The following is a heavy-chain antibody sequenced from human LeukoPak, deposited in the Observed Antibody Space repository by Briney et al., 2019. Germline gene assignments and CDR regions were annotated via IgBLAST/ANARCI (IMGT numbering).Heavy chain of an antibody. Sequence: ASVKVSCKASGGTFSSYAISWVRQATGQGLEWMGWMNPNSGNTGYAQKFQGRVTITRNTSISTAYMELSSLRSEDTAVYYCARTMVRGKRYYYMDVWGKGTTVTVSS. D-gene: IGHD3-10*01. J-gene: IGHJ6*03. V-gene: IGHV1-8*03. CDR1: GGTFSSYA. CDR3: ARTMVRGKRYYYMDV. CDR2: MNPNSGNT.